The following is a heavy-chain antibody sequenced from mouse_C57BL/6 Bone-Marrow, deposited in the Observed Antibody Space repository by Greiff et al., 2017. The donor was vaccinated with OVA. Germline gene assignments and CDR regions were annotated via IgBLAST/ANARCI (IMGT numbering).Heavy chain of an antibody. Sequence: VQLQQSGPELVKPGASVKISCKASGYTFTDYYMNWVKQSHGKSLEWIGDINPNNGGTSYNQKFKGKATLTVDKSSSTAYMELRSLTSEDSAVYYCARDSVSITTVYYYAMDYGGQGTSVTVSS. CDR1: GYTFTDYY. CDR2: INPNNGGT. V-gene: IGHV1-26*01. CDR3: ARDSVSITTVYYYAMDY. D-gene: IGHD1-1*01. J-gene: IGHJ4*01.